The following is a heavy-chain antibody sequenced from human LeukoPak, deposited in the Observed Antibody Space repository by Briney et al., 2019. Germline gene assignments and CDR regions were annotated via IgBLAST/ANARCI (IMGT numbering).Heavy chain of an antibody. CDR1: GFTFSSYW. D-gene: IGHD6-13*01. CDR3: AREYSSSWYDAFDI. J-gene: IGHJ3*02. Sequence: GGSLRLSCAASGFTFSSYWMSWVRQAPGKGLEWVANIKQDGSEKCYVDSVKGRFTISRDNAKNSLYLQMNSLRAEDTAVYYCAREYSSSWYDAFDIWGQGTMVTVSS. V-gene: IGHV3-7*01. CDR2: IKQDGSEK.